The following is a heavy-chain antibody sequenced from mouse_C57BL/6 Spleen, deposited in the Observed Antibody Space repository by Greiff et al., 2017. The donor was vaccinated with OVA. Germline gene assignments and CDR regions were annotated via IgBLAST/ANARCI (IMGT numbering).Heavy chain of an antibody. CDR1: GFTFSDYY. CDR3: GRQGSGFAY. V-gene: IGHV5-12*01. CDR2: ISNGGGST. Sequence: EVQRVESGGGLVQPGGSLKLSCAASGFTFSDYYMYWVRQTPEKRLEWVAYISNGGGSTYYPDTVKGRFTISRDNAKNTLYLQMSRLKSEETAMYYCGRQGSGFAYWGQGTLVTVSA. J-gene: IGHJ3*01. D-gene: IGHD3-1*01.